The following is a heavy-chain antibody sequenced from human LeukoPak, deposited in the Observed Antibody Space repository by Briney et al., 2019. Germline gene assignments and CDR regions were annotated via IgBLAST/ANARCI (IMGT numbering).Heavy chain of an antibody. D-gene: IGHD3-16*01. CDR2: ISSSSSYT. Sequence: GGSLRLSCAASGFTFSDYYMSWIRQAPGKGLEWVSYISSSSSYTNYADSVKGRFTISRDNVKKSLYLQMNSLRPEDTALYYCVIDLGMGAMDVWGQGTTVTVSS. CDR3: VIDLGMGAMDV. CDR1: GFTFSDYY. V-gene: IGHV3-11*05. J-gene: IGHJ6*02.